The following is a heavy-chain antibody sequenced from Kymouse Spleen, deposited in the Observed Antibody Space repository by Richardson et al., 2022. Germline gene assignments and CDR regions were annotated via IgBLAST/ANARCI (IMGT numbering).Heavy chain of an antibody. D-gene: IGHD3-10*01. CDR3: ARHSITMVRGVNGAFDI. Sequence: QLQLQESGPGLVKPSETLSLTCTVSGGSISSSSYYWGWIRQPPGKGLEWIGSIYYSGSTYYNPSLKSRVTISVDTSKNQFSLKLSSVTAADTAVYYCARHSITMVRGVNGAFDIWGQGTMVTVSS. CDR1: GGSISSSSYY. V-gene: IGHV4-39*01. J-gene: IGHJ3*02. CDR2: IYYSGST.